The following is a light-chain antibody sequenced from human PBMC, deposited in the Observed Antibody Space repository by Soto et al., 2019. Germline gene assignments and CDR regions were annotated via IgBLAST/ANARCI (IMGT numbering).Light chain of an antibody. J-gene: IGKJ1*01. CDR2: GAS. V-gene: IGKV3-15*01. CDR1: QSVSNN. CDR3: QQYNNWPRT. Sequence: EIVMTQSPATLSVSPGERATLSCRASQSVSNNLAWYQQKPGDAPRLLIYGASTRATGIPARFSGSGSGTEFTLTISSLQSEDFAVYYCQQYNNWPRTFGQGTKVEIK.